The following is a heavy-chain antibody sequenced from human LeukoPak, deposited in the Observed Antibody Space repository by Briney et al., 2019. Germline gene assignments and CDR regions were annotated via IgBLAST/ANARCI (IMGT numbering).Heavy chain of an antibody. D-gene: IGHD6-6*01. J-gene: IGHJ4*02. CDR1: GGSISSGSYY. V-gene: IGHV4-61*02. CDR3: ARDRRRYSSSAGEVDY. Sequence: SETLSLTCTVSGGSISSGSYYWSWIRQPAGKGLEWIGRIYTSGSTNYNPSLKSRVTISVDTSKNQFSLKLSSVTAADTAVYYCARDRRRYSSSAGEVDYWGQGTLVTVSS. CDR2: IYTSGST.